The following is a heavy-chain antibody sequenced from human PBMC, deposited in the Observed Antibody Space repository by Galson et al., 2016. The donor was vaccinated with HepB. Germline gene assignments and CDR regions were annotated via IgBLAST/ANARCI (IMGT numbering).Heavy chain of an antibody. CDR2: IGGNGDRA. V-gene: IGHV3-23*01. Sequence: SLRLSCAASGFTFNNYDMSWVRQAPGKGLEWVSVIGGNGDRANYADSVRGRFTISRDNSKNTVYLQMNGLRAEDTAVYYCAKNYGDHPLDWGQGTLVTVS. CDR1: GFTFNNYD. D-gene: IGHD4-17*01. CDR3: AKNYGDHPLD. J-gene: IGHJ4*02.